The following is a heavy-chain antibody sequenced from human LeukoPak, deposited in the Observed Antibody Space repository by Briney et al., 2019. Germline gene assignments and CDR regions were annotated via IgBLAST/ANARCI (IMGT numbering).Heavy chain of an antibody. CDR3: TTVSSSWFKGYYYYMDV. J-gene: IGHJ6*03. CDR1: GFTFSNAW. CDR2: IKSKTDGGTT. Sequence: GGSLRLSCAASGFTFSNAWMSWVRQAPGKGLGWVGRIKSKTDGGTTDYAAPVKGRFTISRDDSKNTLYLQMNSLKTEDTAVYYCTTVSSSWFKGYYYYMDVWGKGTTVTVSS. D-gene: IGHD6-13*01. V-gene: IGHV3-15*01.